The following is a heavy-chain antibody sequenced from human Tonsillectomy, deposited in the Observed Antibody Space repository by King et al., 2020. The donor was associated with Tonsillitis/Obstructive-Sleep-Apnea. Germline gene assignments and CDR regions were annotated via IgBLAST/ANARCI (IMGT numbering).Heavy chain of an antibody. CDR3: ARRYCSSTSCYIDY. Sequence: QMQESGPGLVKPSETLSLTCTVSGGSISSSSYYWGWIRQPPGKGLEWIGSIYYSGSTYYNPSLKSRVTISVDTSKNQFSLKLSSVTAADTAVYYCARRYCSSTSCYIDYWGQGNLVTVSS. CDR2: IYYSGST. D-gene: IGHD2-2*02. V-gene: IGHV4-39*01. CDR1: GGSISSSSYY. J-gene: IGHJ4*02.